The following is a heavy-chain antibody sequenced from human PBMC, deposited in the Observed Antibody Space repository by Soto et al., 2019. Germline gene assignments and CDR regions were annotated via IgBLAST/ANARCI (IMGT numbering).Heavy chain of an antibody. CDR2: IIPIFGTA. CDR3: ARGYSNYAWYFDL. D-gene: IGHD4-4*01. V-gene: IGHV1-69*13. CDR1: GVTFSSYA. Sequence: APVQVSCKASGVTFSSYAISWVRQAPGQGLEWMGGIIPIFGTANYAQKFQGRVTITADESTSTAYMELSSLRSEDTAVYYCARGYSNYAWYFDLWGRGTLVTVSS. J-gene: IGHJ2*01.